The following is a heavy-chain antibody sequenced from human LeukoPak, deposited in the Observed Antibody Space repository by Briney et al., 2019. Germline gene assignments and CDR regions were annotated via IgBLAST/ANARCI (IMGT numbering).Heavy chain of an antibody. J-gene: IGHJ4*02. CDR1: GDSISSSDYY. CDR3: ARGELFHDY. Sequence: PTETLSLTCTVSGDSISSSDYYWSWIRQPPGKGLEWIGYIYYTGSTYYNPSLKRRLTISVDTSKNQFSLKLGSVTAADTAVYYCARGELFHDYWGQGTLVTVSS. CDR2: IYYTGST. D-gene: IGHD3-10*01. V-gene: IGHV4-30-4*01.